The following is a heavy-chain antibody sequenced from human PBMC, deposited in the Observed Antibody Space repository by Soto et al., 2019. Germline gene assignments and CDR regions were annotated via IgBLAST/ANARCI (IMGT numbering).Heavy chain of an antibody. Sequence: SETLSLTCTVSGGSVSSGSYYWSWIRQPPGKGLEWIGYIYYSGSTNYNPSLKSRVTISVDTSKNQFSLKLSSVTAADTAVYYCARASQPPQQKMATISVWGQGTLVTVSS. J-gene: IGHJ4*02. CDR2: IYYSGST. V-gene: IGHV4-61*01. D-gene: IGHD5-12*01. CDR1: GGSVSSGSYY. CDR3: ARASQPPQQKMATISV.